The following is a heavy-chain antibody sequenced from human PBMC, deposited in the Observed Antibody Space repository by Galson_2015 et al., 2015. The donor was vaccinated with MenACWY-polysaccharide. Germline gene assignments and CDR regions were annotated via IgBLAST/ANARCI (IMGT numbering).Heavy chain of an antibody. Sequence: QSGAEVKKPGESLKISCKGSGYSFSTFWFGWVRQLPGKGLGGMGIIYPGDSDTRYSPSFQGQVIISADKSTNTAYLQWSSLKASDTAMYYCTRHRAADGTIDAFEIWGQGTMVTVSS. V-gene: IGHV5-51*01. CDR2: IYPGDSDT. CDR1: GYSFSTFW. J-gene: IGHJ3*02. CDR3: TRHRAADGTIDAFEI. D-gene: IGHD1-1*01.